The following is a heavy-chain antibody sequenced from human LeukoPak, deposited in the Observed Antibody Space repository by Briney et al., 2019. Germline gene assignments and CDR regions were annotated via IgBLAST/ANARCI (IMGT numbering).Heavy chain of an antibody. D-gene: IGHD6-13*01. CDR1: GGSISSYY. CDR2: LYYSGST. V-gene: IGHV4-59*12. CDR3: ARGRGARSSRWYNWFDP. J-gene: IGHJ5*02. Sequence: SETLSLTCTVSGGSISSYYWSWIRQPPGKGLEWIGYLYYSGSTNYNPSPKSRVTISIDTSKNQFSLEMSSVTAADTAVYYCARGRGARSSRWYNWFDPWGQGTLVTVSS.